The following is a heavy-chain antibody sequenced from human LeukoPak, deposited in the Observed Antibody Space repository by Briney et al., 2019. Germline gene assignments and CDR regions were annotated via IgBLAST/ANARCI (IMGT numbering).Heavy chain of an antibody. CDR1: GFTFSSYS. Sequence: GGSLRLSCAASGFTFSSYSMHWVRQAPGKGLEWVAVISYDGSNKYYADSVKGRFTISRDNSKNTLYLQMNSLRAEDTAVYYCAKAQTTPHSHPPHDYCGMDVWGQGTTVTVSS. CDR3: AKAQTTPHSHPPHDYCGMDV. CDR2: ISYDGSNK. D-gene: IGHD1-1*01. J-gene: IGHJ6*02. V-gene: IGHV3-30*18.